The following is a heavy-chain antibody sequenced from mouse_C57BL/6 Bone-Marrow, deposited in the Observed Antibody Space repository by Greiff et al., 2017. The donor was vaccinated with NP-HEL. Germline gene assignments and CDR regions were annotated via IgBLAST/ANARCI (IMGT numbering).Heavy chain of an antibody. CDR2: FHPYHDDT. CDR3: ARGGYGAWFAY. D-gene: IGHD2-2*01. J-gene: IGHJ3*01. CDR1: GYTFTTYP. Sequence: LVESGAELVKPGASVKMSCKASGYTFTTYPIEWMKQNHGKSLEWIGNFHPYHDDTKYNEKFKGKATLTVEKSSSTVYVELSRLTSDDSAVYYCARGGYGAWFAYWGQGTLVTVSA. V-gene: IGHV1-47*01.